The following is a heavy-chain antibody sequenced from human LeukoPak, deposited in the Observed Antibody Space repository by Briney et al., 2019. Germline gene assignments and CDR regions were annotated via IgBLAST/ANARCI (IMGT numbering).Heavy chain of an antibody. V-gene: IGHV4-38-2*02. Sequence: PSETLSLTCTVSSYSISSGYYWGWIRQPPGKGLEWIGSIYHSGSTYYNPSLKSRVTISVDTSKNQFSLKLNSVTAADTAIYYCARYESQLAVAGLAFDYWGQGTLVTVSS. D-gene: IGHD6-19*01. J-gene: IGHJ4*02. CDR3: ARYESQLAVAGLAFDY. CDR1: SYSISSGYY. CDR2: IYHSGST.